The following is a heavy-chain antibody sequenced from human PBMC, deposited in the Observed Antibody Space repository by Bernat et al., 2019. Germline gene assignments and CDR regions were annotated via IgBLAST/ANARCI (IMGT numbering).Heavy chain of an antibody. CDR3: ARGGYDYIWGSYRYYYYHMDV. CDR2: INHSGST. CDR1: GGSFSGYY. V-gene: IGHV4-34*01. D-gene: IGHD3-16*02. Sequence: QVQLQQWGAGLLKPSETLSLTCAVYGGSFSGYYWSWISQPPGKGLEWIGEINHSGSTNYNPSLKSRVTISLEPSKNQFSLKLSPVTAADTAVYYCARGGYDYIWGSYRYYYYHMDVWGKGTTVTVSS. J-gene: IGHJ6*03.